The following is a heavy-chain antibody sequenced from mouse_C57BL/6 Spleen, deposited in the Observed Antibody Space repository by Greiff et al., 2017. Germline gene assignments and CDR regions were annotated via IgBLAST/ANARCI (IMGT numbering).Heavy chain of an antibody. CDR1: GYTFTSYW. J-gene: IGHJ2*01. Sequence: QVQLQQPGAELVKPGASVKMSCKASGYTFTSYWITWVKQRPGQGLEWIGDIYPGSGSTNYNEKFKSKATLTVDTSSSTAYMQLSSLTSEDSAVYYCAASYSGSSYTGDWGQGTTLTVAS. V-gene: IGHV1-55*01. CDR3: AASYSGSSYTGD. CDR2: IYPGSGST. D-gene: IGHD1-1*01.